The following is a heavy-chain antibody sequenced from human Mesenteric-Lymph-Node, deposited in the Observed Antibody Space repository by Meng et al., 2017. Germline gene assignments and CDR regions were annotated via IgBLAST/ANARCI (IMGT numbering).Heavy chain of an antibody. CDR1: GFSLTTTGVG. D-gene: IGHD3-22*01. J-gene: IGHJ5*02. V-gene: IGHV2-5*02. Sequence: SGPTLVKPTQTLTLTCTFSGFSLTTTGVGVGWIRQPPGKALEWLALIYWDDDKHYSSSLKSRLTITKDTSKNQVVLTMTTMDPVDTATYYCAHNSRSYYHTTRYYERWFDPWGQGTLVTVSS. CDR3: AHNSRSYYHTTRYYERWFDP. CDR2: IYWDDDK.